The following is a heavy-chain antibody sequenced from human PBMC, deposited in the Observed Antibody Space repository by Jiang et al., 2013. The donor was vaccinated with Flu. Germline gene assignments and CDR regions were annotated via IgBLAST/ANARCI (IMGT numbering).Heavy chain of an antibody. CDR1: GGSISSYY. Sequence: PGLVKPSETLSLTCTVSGGSISSYYWSWIRQPAGKGLEWIGRMYTRGSTNYNPSLKSRVSMSVDTSKNQLSLKLSSVTAADTAVYYCARERNYVWGRTGAFDIWGQGTMVTVSS. V-gene: IGHV4-4*07. D-gene: IGHD3-16*01. J-gene: IGHJ3*02. CDR3: ARERNYVWGRTGAFDI. CDR2: MYTRGST.